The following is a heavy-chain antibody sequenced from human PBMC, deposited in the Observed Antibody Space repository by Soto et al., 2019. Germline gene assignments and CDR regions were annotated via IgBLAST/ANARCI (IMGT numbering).Heavy chain of an antibody. D-gene: IGHD6-6*01. CDR3: ARGSGSSSS. CDR1: GFTFSSYW. Sequence: EVQLEESGGGLVQPGGSLRLSCAASGFTFSSYWMSWVRQAPGRGLEGVANINEDGSRKYYVDSVKGRFTISRDNAKNSLSLQMNSLRADDTAVDYCARGSGSSSSWGQGTLVTVSS. V-gene: IGHV3-7*05. CDR2: INEDGSRK. J-gene: IGHJ5*02.